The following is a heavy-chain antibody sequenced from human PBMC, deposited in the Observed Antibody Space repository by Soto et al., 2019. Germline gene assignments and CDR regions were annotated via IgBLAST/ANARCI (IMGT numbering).Heavy chain of an antibody. D-gene: IGHD1-26*01. CDR3: ARDLAKGGGSAGFDY. Sequence: GASVKVSCKASGYTFTVYYMHSVRQAPGQGLEWMGWINPKSGGTMYPQKFQGRVTMTWDTSISTAYMALTRLRSDDTAVYYCARDLAKGGGSAGFDYWGQGTLVTVSS. CDR1: GYTFTVYY. J-gene: IGHJ4*02. CDR2: INPKSGGT. V-gene: IGHV1-2*02.